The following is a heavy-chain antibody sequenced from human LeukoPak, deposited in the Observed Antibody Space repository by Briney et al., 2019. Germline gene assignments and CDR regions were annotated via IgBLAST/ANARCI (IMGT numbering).Heavy chain of an antibody. CDR1: GGTFSSYA. J-gene: IGHJ4*02. CDR2: IIPIFGTA. Sequence: SVKVSCKASGGTFSSYAISWVRQAPGQGLEWMGGIIPIFGTANYAQKFQGRVTITADKSTSTAYMELSSLRSEDTAVYYCATGRFGVVISPGVYWGQGTLVTVSS. CDR3: ATGRFGVVISPGVY. V-gene: IGHV1-69*06. D-gene: IGHD3-3*01.